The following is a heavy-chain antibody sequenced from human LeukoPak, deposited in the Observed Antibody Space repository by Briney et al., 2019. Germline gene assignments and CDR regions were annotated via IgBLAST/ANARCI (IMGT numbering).Heavy chain of an antibody. CDR2: ISTSGST. Sequence: SPARTLSRASISSYYGSWGWQPPEGWLEWSGSISTSGSTNYTPTLKSRVTISVDTSKTQCCLELSSVTAADTAVYYCARERYYGSASSLVDVWGQGTTVTVSS. CDR1: RASISSYY. J-gene: IGHJ6*02. V-gene: IGHV4-59*01. D-gene: IGHD3-10*01. CDR3: ARERYYGSASSLVDV.